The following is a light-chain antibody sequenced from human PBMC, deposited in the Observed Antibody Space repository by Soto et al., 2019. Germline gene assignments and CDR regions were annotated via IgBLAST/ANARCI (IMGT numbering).Light chain of an antibody. CDR1: QSIINY. CDR3: QQSYSTPRT. CDR2: GAS. J-gene: IGKJ4*01. V-gene: IGKV1-39*01. Sequence: ESHVTLSPASLSTSIGDRVTLTCLASQSIINYLNWYQQKPGQAPNLLIYGASNMQRGVPARFSGSGSGTDFTLTISSLQPEDFATYYCQQSYSTPRTFGGGTKVDI.